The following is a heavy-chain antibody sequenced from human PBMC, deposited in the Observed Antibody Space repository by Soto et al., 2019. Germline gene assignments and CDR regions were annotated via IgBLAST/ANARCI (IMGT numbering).Heavy chain of an antibody. D-gene: IGHD3-9*01. V-gene: IGHV1-69*01. CDR3: ARQSRSYYDILTGYHPYYYSGMDV. Sequence: QVQLVQSGAEVKKPGSSVKVSCKASGGTFSSYAISWVRQAPGQGLEWMGGIIPIFGTANYAQKFQGRVTITADESTSTDYMELSSLRSEETAVYYCARQSRSYYDILTGYHPYYYSGMDVWGQGTTVTVSS. CDR2: IIPIFGTA. CDR1: GGTFSSYA. J-gene: IGHJ6*02.